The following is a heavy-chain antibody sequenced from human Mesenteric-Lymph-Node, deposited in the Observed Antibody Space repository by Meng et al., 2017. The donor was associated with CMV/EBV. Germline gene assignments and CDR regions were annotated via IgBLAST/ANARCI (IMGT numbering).Heavy chain of an antibody. V-gene: IGHV1-18*04. J-gene: IGHJ4*02. CDR3: ARDRSGRHFDY. Sequence: SSKASGYPFNNYGINWVRQAPGQGLEWMGWISVYYGHTNYTQNLQGRVTMTTDTLTNMAYMELRSLRSDDTAVYYCARDRSGRHFDYWGQGTLVTVSS. CDR2: ISVYYGHT. CDR1: GYPFNNYG. D-gene: IGHD1-26*01.